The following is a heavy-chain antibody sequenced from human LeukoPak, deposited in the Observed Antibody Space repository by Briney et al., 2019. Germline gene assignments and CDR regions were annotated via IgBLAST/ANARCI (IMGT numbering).Heavy chain of an antibody. J-gene: IGHJ4*02. Sequence: GGSLRLSCAASGFTFSSYSMNWVRQAPGKGLEWVGRIKSKTDGGTTDYAAPVKGRFTISRDDSKNTLYLQMNSLKTEDTAVYYCSTTYYYDSSEGYWGQGTLVTVSS. CDR1: GFTFSSYS. CDR2: IKSKTDGGTT. V-gene: IGHV3-15*07. CDR3: STTYYYDSSEGY. D-gene: IGHD3-22*01.